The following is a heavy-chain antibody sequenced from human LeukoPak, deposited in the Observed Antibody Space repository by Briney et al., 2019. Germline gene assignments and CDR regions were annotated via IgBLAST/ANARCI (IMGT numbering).Heavy chain of an antibody. V-gene: IGHV1-2*02. CDR3: ARSDLIVGQWELPPKALGY. CDR2: INPNSGGT. D-gene: IGHD1-26*01. Sequence: GASVKVPCKASGYTFTGYYMHWVRQAPGQGLEWMGWINPNSGGTNYAQKFQGRVTMTRDTSISTAYMELSRLRSDDTAVYYCARSDLIVGQWELPPKALGYWGQGTLVTVSS. J-gene: IGHJ4*02. CDR1: GYTFTGYY.